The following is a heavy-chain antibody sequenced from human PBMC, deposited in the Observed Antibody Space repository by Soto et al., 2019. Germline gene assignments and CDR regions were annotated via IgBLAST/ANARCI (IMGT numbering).Heavy chain of an antibody. CDR2: VSYSGST. J-gene: IGHJ4*02. CDR1: SVSISTTTYY. V-gene: IGHV4-39*01. D-gene: IGHD6-13*01. Sequence: QLQLQESGPGLVKPSETLSLTCTVSSVSISTTTYYWGWIRQPPGKGLEWIGTVSYSGSTAYFPSLRSAVTTSVDTSRNQFSLKLSPVSAANTAIYYWARRALSAAPGRYYFDYWGPGALVTVSS. CDR3: ARRALSAAPGRYYFDY.